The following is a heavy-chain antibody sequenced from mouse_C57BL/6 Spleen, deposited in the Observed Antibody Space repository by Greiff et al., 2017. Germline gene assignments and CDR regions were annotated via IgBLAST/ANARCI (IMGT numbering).Heavy chain of an antibody. J-gene: IGHJ2*01. CDR3: ARSDDGSSYGY. V-gene: IGHV1-18*01. CDR2: INPTNGGT. CDR1: GYTFTDYN. D-gene: IGHD1-1*01. Sequence: VQLQQSGPELVKPGASVKIPCKASGYTFTDYNMDWVKQSHGKSLEWIGDINPTNGGTIYNQKFKGKATLTVYKSSSTAYMELRSLTSEDTAVYYCARSDDGSSYGYWGQGTTLTVSS.